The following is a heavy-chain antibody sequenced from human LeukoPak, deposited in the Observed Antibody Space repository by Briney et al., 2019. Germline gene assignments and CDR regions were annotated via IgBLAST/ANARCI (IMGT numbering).Heavy chain of an antibody. V-gene: IGHV1-69*13. CDR2: IIPIFGTA. CDR1: GGTFSSYA. J-gene: IGHJ5*02. Sequence: SVKVSCKASGGTFSSYAISWVRQAPGQGLEWMGGIIPIFGTANYAQKFQGRVTITADESTSTAYMELSSLRSEDTAVYYCARLFADFWSGYNFNWFDPWGQGTLVTVSS. D-gene: IGHD3-3*01. CDR3: ARLFADFWSGYNFNWFDP.